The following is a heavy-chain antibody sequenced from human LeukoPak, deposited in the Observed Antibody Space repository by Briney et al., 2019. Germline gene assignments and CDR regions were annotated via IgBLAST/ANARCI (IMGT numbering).Heavy chain of an antibody. V-gene: IGHV3-74*01. CDR2: INSDGSST. Sequence: GGSLRLSCAASGFTFSSYWMHWVRQAPGKGLVWVSRINSDGSSTSYADSVKGRFTISRDNAKNTLYLQMNSLRAEDTAVYYCARDYYDSSGYYYFDYWGQGTLVTVSS. J-gene: IGHJ4*02. CDR1: GFTFSSYW. CDR3: ARDYYDSSGYYYFDY. D-gene: IGHD3-22*01.